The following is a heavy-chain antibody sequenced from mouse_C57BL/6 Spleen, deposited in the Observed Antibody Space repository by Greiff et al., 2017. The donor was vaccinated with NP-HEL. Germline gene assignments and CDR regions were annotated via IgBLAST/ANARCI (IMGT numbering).Heavy chain of an antibody. CDR1: GFTFSSYA. J-gene: IGHJ1*03. CDR3: TRDPLYGSRYFDV. V-gene: IGHV5-9-1*02. D-gene: IGHD1-1*01. CDR2: ISSGGDYI. Sequence: EVQLVESGEGLVKPGGSLKLSCAASGFTFSSYAMSWVRQTPEKRLEWVAYISSGGDYIYYADTVKGRFTISRDNARNTLYLQMSSLKSEDTAMYYCTRDPLYGSRYFDVWGTGTTVTVSS.